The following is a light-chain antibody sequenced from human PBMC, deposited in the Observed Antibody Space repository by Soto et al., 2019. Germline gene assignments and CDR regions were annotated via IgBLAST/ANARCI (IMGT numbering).Light chain of an antibody. J-gene: IGKJ1*01. CDR1: QTFSNSF. CDR2: GGS. Sequence: EIVLTQSPGTLSLSPGERATLSCRASQTFSNSFLSWFQQIPGQAPRLLIYGGSSRATGIPVRFSGSGSETDFTLTITRLEPEDFAMYYCQQYSSSRTFGQGTKV. V-gene: IGKV3-20*01. CDR3: QQYSSSRT.